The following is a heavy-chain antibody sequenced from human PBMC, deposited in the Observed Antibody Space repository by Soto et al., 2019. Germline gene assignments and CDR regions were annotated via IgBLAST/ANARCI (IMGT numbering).Heavy chain of an antibody. Sequence: PRSLNRRVGRGCICRCSSCHKRQPPGKGLEWIGYIYYSGSTNYNPSLKSRVTISVDTSKNQFSLKLSSVTAADTAVYYCSILGYYYGSGSYFDPWGQGTLVTVSS. D-gene: IGHD3-10*01. J-gene: IGHJ5*02. CDR2: IYYSGST. V-gene: IGHV4-59*01. CDR1: RGCICRCS. CDR3: SILGYYYGSGSYFDP.